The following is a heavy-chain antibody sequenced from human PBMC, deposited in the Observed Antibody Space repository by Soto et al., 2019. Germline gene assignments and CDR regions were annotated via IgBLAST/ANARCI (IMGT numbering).Heavy chain of an antibody. CDR3: ARWGSGSYYPFDP. V-gene: IGHV4-4*02. D-gene: IGHD3-10*01. CDR1: GGSISSSNW. Sequence: QVQLQESGPGLVKPSGTLSLTCAVSGGSISSSNWWSWVRQPPGKGLEWIGEIYHSGSNNYNPSLKSRFPSSVDKSKIQFSLKLSSVTAADTAVYYCARWGSGSYYPFDPWGQGTLVTVSS. CDR2: IYHSGSN. J-gene: IGHJ5*02.